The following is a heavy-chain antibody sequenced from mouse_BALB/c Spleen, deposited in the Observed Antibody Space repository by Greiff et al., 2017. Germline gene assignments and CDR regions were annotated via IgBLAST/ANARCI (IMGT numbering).Heavy chain of an antibody. CDR2: ISYSGST. CDR3: ARDGYYLYWYFDV. CDR1: GYSITSDYA. D-gene: IGHD2-3*01. V-gene: IGHV3-2*02. J-gene: IGHJ1*01. Sequence: EVQLVESGPGLVKPSQSLSLTCTVTGYSITSDYAWNWIRQFPGNKLEWMGYISYSGSTSYNPSLKSRISITRDTSKNQFFLQLNSVTTEDTATYYCARDGYYLYWYFDVWGAGTTVTVSS.